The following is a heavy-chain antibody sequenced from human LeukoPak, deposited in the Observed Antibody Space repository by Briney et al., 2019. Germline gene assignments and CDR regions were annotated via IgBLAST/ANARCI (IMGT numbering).Heavy chain of an antibody. J-gene: IGHJ3*02. CDR1: GGSFSGYY. CDR2: INHSGST. CDR3: ARVGVRYFDWLFPRDDAFDI. V-gene: IGHV4-34*01. Sequence: PSETLSLTCAVYGGSFSGYYWSWIRQPPGKGLEWIGEINHSGSTNYNPSLKSRVTISVDTSKNQFSLKLSSVTAADTAVYYCARVGVRYFDWLFPRDDAFDIWGQGTMVTVSS. D-gene: IGHD3-9*01.